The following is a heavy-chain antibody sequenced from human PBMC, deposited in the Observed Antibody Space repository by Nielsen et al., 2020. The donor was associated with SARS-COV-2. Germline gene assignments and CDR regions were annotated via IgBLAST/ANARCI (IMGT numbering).Heavy chain of an antibody. V-gene: IGHV4-59*01. Sequence: GSLRLSCTVSGGSISSYYWSWIRQPPGKGLEWIGYIYYSGSTNYNPSLKSRVTISVDTSKNQFSLKLSSVTAADTAVYYCAREGRYSGYEDYWGQGTLVTVSS. D-gene: IGHD5-12*01. CDR1: GGSISSYY. CDR3: AREGRYSGYEDY. J-gene: IGHJ4*02. CDR2: IYYSGST.